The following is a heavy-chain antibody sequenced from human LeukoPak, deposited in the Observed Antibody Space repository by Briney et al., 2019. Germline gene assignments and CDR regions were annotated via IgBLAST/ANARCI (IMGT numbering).Heavy chain of an antibody. J-gene: IGHJ4*02. V-gene: IGHV3-21*01. Sequence: PGGSLRLFCAASGFTFSDYNMNWVRQAPGKGLEWVSSISSTSTYIYYADSLKGRFTISRDNAKNSVYLQMNSLRADDTAVYYCARVLNYFEYWGQGTLVTVSS. CDR3: ARVLNYFEY. CDR2: ISSTSTYI. CDR1: GFTFSDYN.